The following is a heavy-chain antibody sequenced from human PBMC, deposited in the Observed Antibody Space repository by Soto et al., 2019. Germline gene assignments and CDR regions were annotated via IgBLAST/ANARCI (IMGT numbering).Heavy chain of an antibody. CDR1: GGSISSDY. D-gene: IGHD3-10*01. Sequence: SETLSLTCTVSGGSISSDYWSWIRQPPGKGLEWIGYIYYSGSINYNPSLESRVAISVDTSKNQFSLKLTSVTAADTAVYYCARHGDGESWGYGGKGTLVPVSS. CDR2: IYYSGSI. J-gene: IGHJ4*02. V-gene: IGHV4-59*08. CDR3: ARHGDGESWGY.